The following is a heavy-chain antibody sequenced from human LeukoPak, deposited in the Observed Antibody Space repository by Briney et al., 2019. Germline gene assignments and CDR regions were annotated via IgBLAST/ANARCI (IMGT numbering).Heavy chain of an antibody. CDR2: IYTSGST. CDR3: ARHRCSGGSCYPMNWFDP. V-gene: IGHV4-61*02. Sequence: SQTLSLTCTVSGGSISSGSYYWSWIRQPAGKGLEWIGRIYTSGSTNYNPSLKSRVTIAVDTSKNQFSLKLSSVTAADTAVYYCARHRCSGGSCYPMNWFDPWGQGTLVTVSS. CDR1: GGSISSGSYY. D-gene: IGHD2-15*01. J-gene: IGHJ5*02.